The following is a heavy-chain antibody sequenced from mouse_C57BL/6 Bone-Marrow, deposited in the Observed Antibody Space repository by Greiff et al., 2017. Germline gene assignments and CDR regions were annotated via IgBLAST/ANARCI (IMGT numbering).Heavy chain of an antibody. CDR1: GYTFTSYW. J-gene: IGHJ4*01. CDR3: ASITTVVATGYYAMDY. V-gene: IGHV1-50*01. Sequence: VQLQQPGAELVKPGASVKLSCKASGYTFTSYWMQWVKQRPGQGLEWIGEIDPSDSYTNYNQKFKGKATLTVDTSSSTAYMQLSSLTSEDSAVYYGASITTVVATGYYAMDYWGQGTSVTVSS. CDR2: IDPSDSYT. D-gene: IGHD1-1*01.